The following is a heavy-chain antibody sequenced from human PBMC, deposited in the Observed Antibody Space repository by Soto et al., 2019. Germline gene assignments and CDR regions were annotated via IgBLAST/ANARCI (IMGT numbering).Heavy chain of an antibody. D-gene: IGHD6-19*01. Sequence: QVQLQESGPGLVTPSETLSLTCTVSRGSISSYYWSWLRQPPGKGLDWIGYIYYSGTTNYNPSLESRLTLSVDTSKNQFSLKLTSVTAADTAVYYCARSVQSSGWDSWYFDLWGRGTLVTVSS. V-gene: IGHV4-59*01. CDR3: ARSVQSSGWDSWYFDL. J-gene: IGHJ2*01. CDR1: RGSISSYY. CDR2: IYYSGTT.